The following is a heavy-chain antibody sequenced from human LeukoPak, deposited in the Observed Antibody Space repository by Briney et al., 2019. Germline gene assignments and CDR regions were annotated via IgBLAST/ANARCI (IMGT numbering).Heavy chain of an antibody. D-gene: IGHD2-2*01. J-gene: IGHJ4*02. V-gene: IGHV3-30-3*01. CDR3: AKGGELVYCSSTSCSVFDY. CDR1: GFTFSSYA. Sequence: GGSLRLSCAASGFTFSSYAMHWVRQAPGKGLEWVAVISYDGSNKYYADSVKGRFTISRDNSKNTLYLQMNSLRAEDTAVYYCAKGGELVYCSSTSCSVFDYWGQGTLVTVSS. CDR2: ISYDGSNK.